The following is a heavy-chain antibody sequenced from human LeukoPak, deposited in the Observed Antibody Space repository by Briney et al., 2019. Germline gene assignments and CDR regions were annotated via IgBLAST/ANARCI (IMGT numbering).Heavy chain of an antibody. D-gene: IGHD4-11*01. CDR1: GFTVSSYY. J-gene: IGHJ6*02. CDR2: IYSGGST. CDR3: ARSYSNHLFGMDV. Sequence: GGSLRLSCAASGFTVSSYYMTWVRQAAGKGLEWVSVIYSGGSTYYADSVKGRVAISRDNSKNTVFLQMNSVRAEDTAVYYCARSYSNHLFGMDVWGQGTTVTVSS. V-gene: IGHV3-66*01.